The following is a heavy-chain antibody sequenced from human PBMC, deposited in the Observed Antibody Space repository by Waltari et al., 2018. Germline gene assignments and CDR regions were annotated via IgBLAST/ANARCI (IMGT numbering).Heavy chain of an antibody. CDR3: ARKGGTGYPYGPFYYDH. J-gene: IGHJ4*02. CDR1: GFSFGDCW. CDR2: INVDGGYI. V-gene: IGHV3-74*01. D-gene: IGHD3-9*01. Sequence: EVHLVESGGGLVQPGGSLRLSCAASGFSFGDCWMHWVRQVPGRGLEWVSRINVDGGYISYADSVRGRFTISRDNAESTVYLHLNNLRVDDTAVYFCARKGGTGYPYGPFYYDHWGQGTLVNVSS.